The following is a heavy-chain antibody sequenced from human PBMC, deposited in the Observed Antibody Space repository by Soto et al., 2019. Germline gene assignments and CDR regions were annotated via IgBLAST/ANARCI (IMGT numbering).Heavy chain of an antibody. J-gene: IGHJ4*02. CDR1: GFTFSSYA. V-gene: IGHV3-23*01. CDR2: ISGSGASR. CDR3: AKDIRQAGSSLDY. D-gene: IGHD6-13*01. Sequence: EVQLLESGGGLVQPGGSLRLSCAASGFTFSSYAMSWVRQVPGKGLEWVSSISGSGASRYYADSVEGRFTISRDNSKNTMHLQMNSLRAEDTATYYCAKDIRQAGSSLDYWGQGILVTVSS.